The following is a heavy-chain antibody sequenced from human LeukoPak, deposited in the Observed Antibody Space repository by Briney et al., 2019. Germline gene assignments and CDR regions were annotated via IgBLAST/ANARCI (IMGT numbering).Heavy chain of an antibody. D-gene: IGHD2/OR15-2a*01. CDR1: GFTFINAW. CDR3: AKDTWYYGGVFDY. V-gene: IGHV3-15*01. J-gene: IGHJ4*02. Sequence: GGSLRLSCAASGFTFINAWMAWVRQAPGKGLEWVGRIKAKAHGGTIEYAAPVKGRFTISRDNSKNTLYLQMNSLRAEDTAVYYCAKDTWYYGGVFDYWGQGTLVTVSS. CDR2: IKAKAHGGTI.